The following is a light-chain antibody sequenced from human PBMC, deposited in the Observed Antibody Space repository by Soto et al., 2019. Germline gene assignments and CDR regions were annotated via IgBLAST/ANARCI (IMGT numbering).Light chain of an antibody. CDR1: SSNIGSNS. J-gene: IGLJ2*01. CDR2: GNN. Sequence: QSVLTQPPSASRTPGQRVTISCSGSSSNIGSNSVYWYQQLPGTAPKLLIFGNNQRPSGVPDRLSGSKSGTSASLAISGLRSEDEADYYCAAWDDSLSAVVFGGGTKVTVL. V-gene: IGLV1-47*01. CDR3: AAWDDSLSAVV.